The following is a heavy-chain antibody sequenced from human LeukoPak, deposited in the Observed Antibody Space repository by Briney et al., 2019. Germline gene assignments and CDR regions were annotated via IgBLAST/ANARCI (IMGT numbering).Heavy chain of an antibody. J-gene: IGHJ4*02. CDR2: IYYSGST. Sequence: SETLSLTCTVSGGSISSYYWSWIRQPPGKGLEWIGYIYYSGSTNYNPSLKSRVTISVDTSKNQFSLTLSSVTAADTAVYYCARGSDFWNYWGQGTLVTVSS. CDR1: GGSISSYY. V-gene: IGHV4-59*01. D-gene: IGHD3-3*01. CDR3: ARGSDFWNY.